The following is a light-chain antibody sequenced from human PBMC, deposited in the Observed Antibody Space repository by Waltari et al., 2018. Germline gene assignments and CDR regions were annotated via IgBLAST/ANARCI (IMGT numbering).Light chain of an antibody. CDR3: AAWDDSLSGLV. Sequence: QSVLTQPPSASGTPGQKVPISCNGSSSNIGSNYVYWYQQLPGTAPKLIIFKNNQRPSGVPDRFSDSKSGTSASLAINGLRSEDEADYYCAAWDDSLSGLVLGGGTKLTVL. CDR2: KNN. CDR1: SSNIGSNY. J-gene: IGLJ3*02. V-gene: IGLV1-47*01.